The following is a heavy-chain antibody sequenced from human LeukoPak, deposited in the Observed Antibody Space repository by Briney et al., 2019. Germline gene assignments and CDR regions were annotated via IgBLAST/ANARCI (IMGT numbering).Heavy chain of an antibody. CDR3: AGSRDTAMASDY. CDR2: IIPIFGTA. CDR1: GGTFSSYA. V-gene: IGHV1-69*05. Sequence: SVKVSCKASGGTFSSYAISWVRQAPGQGLEWMGGIIPIFGTANYAQKFQGRVTITTDESTSTAYMELSSLRSEDTAVYYCAGSRDTAMASDYWGQGTLVTVSS. J-gene: IGHJ4*02. D-gene: IGHD5-18*01.